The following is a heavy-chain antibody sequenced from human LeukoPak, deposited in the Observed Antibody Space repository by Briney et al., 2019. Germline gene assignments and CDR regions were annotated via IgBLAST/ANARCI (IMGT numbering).Heavy chain of an antibody. Sequence: GASVKVSCKASGYTFNNYGISWVRQAPGQGLEWMGWISAYNGHTIYAQKLQGRVTMTTDTSTSTAYMELRSLRSDDTAVYYCAQAASSPAWGQGTLVTVSS. V-gene: IGHV1-18*01. D-gene: IGHD6-25*01. CDR2: ISAYNGHT. J-gene: IGHJ5*02. CDR1: GYTFNNYG. CDR3: AQAASSPA.